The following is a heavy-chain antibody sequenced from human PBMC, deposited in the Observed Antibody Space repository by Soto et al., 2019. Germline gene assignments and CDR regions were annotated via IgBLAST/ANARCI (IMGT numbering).Heavy chain of an antibody. V-gene: IGHV2-5*02. D-gene: IGHD6-19*01. CDR1: GFSLSTSGVG. Sequence: SGPTLVNPTQTLTLTCTFSGFSLSTSGVGVGWIRQPPGKALEWLALIYWDDDKRYSPSLKSRLTITKDTSKNQVVLTMTNMDPVDTATYYCAHSYGYSSGWYVYYYYMDVWGKGTTVTVSS. CDR2: IYWDDDK. CDR3: AHSYGYSSGWYVYYYYMDV. J-gene: IGHJ6*03.